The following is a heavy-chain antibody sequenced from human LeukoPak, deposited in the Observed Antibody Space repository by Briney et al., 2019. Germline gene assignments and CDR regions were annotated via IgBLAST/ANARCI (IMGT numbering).Heavy chain of an antibody. J-gene: IGHJ4*02. CDR2: INPNSGGT. CDR1: GHTFTGYY. V-gene: IGHV1-2*06. Sequence: GASVKVSCKASGHTFTGYYMHWVRQAPGQGLEWMGRINPNSGGTNYAQKFQGRVTMTRDTSISTAYMELSRLRSDDTAVYYCARAILWFGEWEDYWGQGTLVTVSS. D-gene: IGHD3-10*01. CDR3: ARAILWFGEWEDY.